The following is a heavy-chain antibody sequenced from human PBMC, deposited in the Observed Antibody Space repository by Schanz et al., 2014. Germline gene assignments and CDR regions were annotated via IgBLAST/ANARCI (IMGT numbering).Heavy chain of an antibody. Sequence: VQLVDSGGGLVKPGGSLRLSCAASGFTFSTHAMSWVRQAPGKGLEWVSYVSRSTPDIYYADSVKGRFTISRDNSKNTLYLQMNSLRAEDTAVYYCAKGRFGELSAFDIWGQGTMVTVSS. CDR3: AKGRFGELSAFDI. D-gene: IGHD3-10*01. CDR1: GFTFSTHA. V-gene: IGHV3-23*04. J-gene: IGHJ3*02. CDR2: VSRSTPDI.